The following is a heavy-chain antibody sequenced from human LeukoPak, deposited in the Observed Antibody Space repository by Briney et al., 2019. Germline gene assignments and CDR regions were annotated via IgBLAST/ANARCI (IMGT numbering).Heavy chain of an antibody. CDR3: AKDYRAYSDSWLCLDS. J-gene: IGHJ4*02. D-gene: IGHD5-12*01. Sequence: PGGSLRLSCVASGLTFSSYGMHWVRQAAGKGLEWVAFIRYDGSNEHFADSVKGRFTISRDNSANTLYLQMNSLRTEDTAVYYCAKDYRAYSDSWLCLDSWGQGTLVTVSS. CDR1: GLTFSSYG. CDR2: IRYDGSNE. V-gene: IGHV3-30*02.